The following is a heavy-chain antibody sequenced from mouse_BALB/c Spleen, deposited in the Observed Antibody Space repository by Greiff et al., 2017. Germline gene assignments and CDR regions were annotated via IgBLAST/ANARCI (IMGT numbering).Heavy chain of an antibody. D-gene: IGHD2-4*01. J-gene: IGHJ2*01. CDR2: ISSGGST. CDR1: GFTFSSYA. Sequence: EVMLVESGGGLVKPGGSLKLSCAASGFTFSSYAMSWVRQTPEKRLEWVASISSGGSTYYPDSVKGRFTISRDNARNILYLQMSSLRSEDTAMYYCARGLYYDYDCFDYWGQGTTLTVSS. CDR3: ARGLYYDYDCFDY. V-gene: IGHV5-6-5*01.